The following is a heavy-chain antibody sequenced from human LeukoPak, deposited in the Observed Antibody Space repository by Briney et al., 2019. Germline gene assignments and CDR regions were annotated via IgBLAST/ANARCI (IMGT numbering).Heavy chain of an antibody. CDR3: ARAFSFYDYVWGSYRNNWFDP. CDR1: GGSFSGYY. V-gene: IGHV4-34*01. J-gene: IGHJ5*02. Sequence: SETLSLTCAVYGGSFSGYYWSWIRQPPGKGLEWIGEINHSGSTNYNPSLKSRVTISVDTSKNQFSLKLSSVTAADTAVYYCARAFSFYDYVWGSYRNNWFDPWGQGTLVTVSS. CDR2: INHSGST. D-gene: IGHD3-16*02.